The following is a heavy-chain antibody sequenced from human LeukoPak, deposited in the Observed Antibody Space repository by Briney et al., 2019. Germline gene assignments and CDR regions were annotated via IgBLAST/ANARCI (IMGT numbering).Heavy chain of an antibody. D-gene: IGHD6-13*01. V-gene: IGHV5-51*01. CDR3: ARGRIAAANPHGYFQH. CDR1: GYGFTSYW. CDR2: IYPGDSDT. Sequence: GESLKISCKGSGYGFTSYWIGWVRQMPGKGLEWMGIIYPGDSDTRYSPSFQGQVTISADKSISTAYLQWSSLKASDTAMYYCARGRIAAANPHGYFQHWGQGTLVTVSS. J-gene: IGHJ1*01.